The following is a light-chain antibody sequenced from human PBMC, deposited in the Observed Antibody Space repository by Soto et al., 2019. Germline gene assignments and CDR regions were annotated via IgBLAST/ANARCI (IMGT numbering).Light chain of an antibody. CDR2: EVS. CDR1: SSDVGGYNY. J-gene: IGLJ1*01. Sequence: QSVLTQPASVSGSPGQSITISCTGTSSDVGGYNYVSWYQQHPGKAPKLMIYEVSNRPSGVSNRFSGSKSGNTASLTISGLQAEVEADYYCSSYTSSSTLLYVFGTGTKLTVL. V-gene: IGLV2-14*01. CDR3: SSYTSSSTLLYV.